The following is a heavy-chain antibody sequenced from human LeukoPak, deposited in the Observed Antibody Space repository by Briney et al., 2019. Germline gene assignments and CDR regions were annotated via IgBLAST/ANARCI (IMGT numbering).Heavy chain of an antibody. CDR1: GYTXTEYY. CDR3: STEDKYCTGANCGVF. Sequence: ASVKVSCKASGYTXTEYYIHRVRQAPGQGLEWMGFIIPDSGGTTYQQNFQGRLTMTRDTSISTFYMELSSLRPDDTAIYYCSTEDKYCTGANCGVFWGQGTLVTVSS. V-gene: IGHV1-2*02. CDR2: IIPDSGGT. J-gene: IGHJ4*02. D-gene: IGHD2-8*02.